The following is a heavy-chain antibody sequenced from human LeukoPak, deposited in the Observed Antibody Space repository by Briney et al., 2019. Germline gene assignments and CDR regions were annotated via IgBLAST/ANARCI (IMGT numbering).Heavy chain of an antibody. CDR1: GGSFSNYY. CDR3: ARRWNYGRNYYIDV. CDR2: INDSGGI. V-gene: IGHV4-34*01. Sequence: SETLSLTCAVYGGSFSNYYWSWIRQPPGKGLEWIGEINDSGGINYNPSLMSRVTISVDTSKNQFSLRLTSVTARDTAVYYCARRWNYGRNYYIDVWGKGATVSVSS. D-gene: IGHD1-7*01. J-gene: IGHJ6*03.